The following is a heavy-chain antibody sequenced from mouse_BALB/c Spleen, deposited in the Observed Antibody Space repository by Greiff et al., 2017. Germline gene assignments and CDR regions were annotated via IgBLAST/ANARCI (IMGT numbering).Heavy chain of an antibody. D-gene: IGHD1-1*01. CDR1: GFSLTSYG. CDR2: IWAGGST. CDR3: ARDEGYYYGSSPILDY. V-gene: IGHV2-9*02. Sequence: VKLLESGPGLVAPSQSLSITCTVSGFSLTSYGVHWVRQPPGKGLEWLGVIWAGGSTNYNSALMSRLSISKDNSKSQVFLKMNSLQTDDTAMYYCARDEGYYYGSSPILDYWGQGTSVTVSS. J-gene: IGHJ4*01.